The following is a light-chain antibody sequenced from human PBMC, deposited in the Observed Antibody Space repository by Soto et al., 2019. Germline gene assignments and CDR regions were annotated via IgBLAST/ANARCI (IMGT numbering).Light chain of an antibody. J-gene: IGKJ1*01. CDR3: HQYGSTPSWT. CDR1: QSVSSSY. Sequence: EVVLTQSPGTLSLSPGERATLSCRASQSVSSSYLAWYQQKPGQAPRLLIYGASSRATGIPDRFSGSGFGPDFTLTITRLEPEDFAVYYCHQYGSTPSWTFGQGTKVEIK. CDR2: GAS. V-gene: IGKV3-20*01.